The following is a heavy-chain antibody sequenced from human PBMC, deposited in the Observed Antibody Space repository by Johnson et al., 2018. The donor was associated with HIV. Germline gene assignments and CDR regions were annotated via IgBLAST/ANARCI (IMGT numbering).Heavy chain of an antibody. J-gene: IGHJ3*02. CDR3: ARGAPNWNYEPFSDAFDI. CDR1: GFTFSSYA. D-gene: IGHD1-7*01. CDR2: ISYDGSYK. Sequence: QMQLVESGGGVVQPGRSLRLSCAASGFTFSSYAMHWVRQAPGKGLEWVAIISYDGSYKFYADSVKGRFTISRDNSNNTLYVEMNSLRAEDTAVFYCARGAPNWNYEPFSDAFDIWGQGTMVTVSS. V-gene: IGHV3-30*04.